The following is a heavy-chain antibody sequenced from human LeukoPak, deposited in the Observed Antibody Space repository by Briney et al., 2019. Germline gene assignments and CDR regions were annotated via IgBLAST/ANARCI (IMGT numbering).Heavy chain of an antibody. D-gene: IGHD1-14*01. CDR1: GGSISSSNYY. CDR2: IYYSGST. CDR3: ARVGYLKPVDY. J-gene: IGHJ4*02. V-gene: IGHV4-39*07. Sequence: SETLSLTCTVSGGSISSSNYYWGWIRQPPGKGLEWIGIIYYSGSTYYNPSLKSRVTISVDKSKNQFSLKLSSVTAADTAVYYCARVGYLKPVDYWGQGTLVTVSS.